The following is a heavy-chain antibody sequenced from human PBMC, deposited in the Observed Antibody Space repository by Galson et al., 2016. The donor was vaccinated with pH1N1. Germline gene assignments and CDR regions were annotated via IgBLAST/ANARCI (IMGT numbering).Heavy chain of an antibody. Sequence: SVKVSCKASGYTFTAYGINWVRQAPGQGLEWMGRISAINASPSYAQKFQGRVTITTDPSTNTAYMEMGSLRSDDTAVYYCARAAAAAYFDYWGQGTLITVSS. V-gene: IGHV1-18*01. J-gene: IGHJ4*02. CDR2: ISAINASP. CDR1: GYTFTAYG. D-gene: IGHD6-13*01. CDR3: ARAAAAAYFDY.